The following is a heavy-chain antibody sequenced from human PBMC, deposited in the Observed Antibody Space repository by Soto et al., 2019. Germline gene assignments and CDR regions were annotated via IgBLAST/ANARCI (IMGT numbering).Heavy chain of an antibody. D-gene: IGHD3-22*01. Sequence: PGGSLRLSCAASGFTFSDYYMSWIRQAPGKGLEWVSYISSSGSTIDYADSVKGRFTISRDNAKNSLYLQMNSLRAEDTAVYYCARELITMIVVVNNYLYYGLDVWGQGTT. CDR2: ISSSGSTI. CDR1: GFTFSDYY. V-gene: IGHV3-11*01. J-gene: IGHJ6*02. CDR3: ARELITMIVVVNNYLYYGLDV.